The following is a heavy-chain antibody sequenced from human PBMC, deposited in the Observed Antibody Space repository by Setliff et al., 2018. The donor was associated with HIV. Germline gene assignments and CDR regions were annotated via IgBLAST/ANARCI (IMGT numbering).Heavy chain of an antibody. CDR3: AKDPRAAVATICDY. D-gene: IGHD5-12*01. CDR2: ISGSGGST. J-gene: IGHJ4*02. V-gene: IGHV3-23*01. CDR1: GFSFSTYA. Sequence: GGSLRLSCAASGFSFSTYAMNWVRQAPGKGLEWVSSISGSGGSTYYADSVKGRFTISRDNSKNTLYLQMNSLRAEDTAVYYCAKDPRAAVATICDYWGQGTLVTVSS.